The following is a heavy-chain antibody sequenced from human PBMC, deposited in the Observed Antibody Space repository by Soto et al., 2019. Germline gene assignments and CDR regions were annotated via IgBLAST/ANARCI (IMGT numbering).Heavy chain of an antibody. CDR3: ARLPESVYGFWSGSYKKNYYYYYMDV. CDR1: GDSIRSTSYY. D-gene: IGHD3-3*01. Sequence: QVQLQESGPGLVKSSETLSLSCTVSGDSIRSTSYYWGWIRQSPGKGLEWLGSIYYSGSSYHNPSLKSRVTISVDASNNQFSLKLRSVIAADTAIYYCARLPESVYGFWSGSYKKNYYYYYMDVWGKGTTVTVS. V-gene: IGHV4-39*01. CDR2: IYYSGSS. J-gene: IGHJ6*03.